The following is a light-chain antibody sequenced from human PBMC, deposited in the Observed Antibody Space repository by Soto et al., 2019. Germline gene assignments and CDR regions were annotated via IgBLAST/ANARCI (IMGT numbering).Light chain of an antibody. CDR1: QSVSSY. CDR2: EAS. V-gene: IGKV3-11*01. CDR3: QQRSNWSGIT. Sequence: EIVLPQSPATLSLSPGERATLSCRASQSVSSYLAWYQQKPGQAPSLLIYEASNMATGIPARFSGSGSATDVTRTFSSLDPEDFAVYFCQQRSNWSGITFGQETRLDIK. J-gene: IGKJ5*01.